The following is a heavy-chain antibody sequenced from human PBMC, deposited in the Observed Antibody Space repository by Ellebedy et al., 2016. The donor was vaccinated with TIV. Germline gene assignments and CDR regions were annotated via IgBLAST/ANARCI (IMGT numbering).Heavy chain of an antibody. J-gene: IGHJ6*02. CDR3: AKDPDRENYYSYYDMDV. V-gene: IGHV3-21*04. CDR2: ISSSSSYI. Sequence: GGSLRLSCAASGFTFSSYSMNWVRQAPGKGLEWVSSISSSSSYIYYADSVKGRFTVSRDNSRNTLYLQMNSLRAEDTAVYYCAKDPDRENYYSYYDMDVWGQGTTVTV. CDR1: GFTFSSYS.